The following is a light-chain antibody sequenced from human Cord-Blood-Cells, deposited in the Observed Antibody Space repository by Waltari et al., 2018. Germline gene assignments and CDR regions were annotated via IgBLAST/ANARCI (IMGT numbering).Light chain of an antibody. V-gene: IGKV3-15*01. Sequence: EIVMTQSPATLSVPPGERATLSCRASQSVRSNLAWYQQKPGQAPRLLIYGASTRATGIAARVSGSGSGTEFNFTISSLQSQDFAVYYCQQYNNWPPYTFGQGTKLEIK. CDR3: QQYNNWPPYT. J-gene: IGKJ2*01. CDR1: QSVRSN. CDR2: GAS.